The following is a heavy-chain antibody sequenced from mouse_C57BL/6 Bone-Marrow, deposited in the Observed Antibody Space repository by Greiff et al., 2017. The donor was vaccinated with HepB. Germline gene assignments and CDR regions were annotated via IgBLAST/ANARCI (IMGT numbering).Heavy chain of an antibody. CDR3: ARYDYYFDY. V-gene: IGHV1-39*01. D-gene: IGHD2-4*01. Sequence: EVQRVESGPELVKPGASVKISCKASGYSFNDYNMNWVKQRNGKSLEWIGVINPNYGTTSYNQKLKGQATLTVDHSSRTAYKQLNSMTSEDSAVYYCARYDYYFDYWGQGTTLTVSS. J-gene: IGHJ2*01. CDR2: INPNYGTT. CDR1: GYSFNDYN.